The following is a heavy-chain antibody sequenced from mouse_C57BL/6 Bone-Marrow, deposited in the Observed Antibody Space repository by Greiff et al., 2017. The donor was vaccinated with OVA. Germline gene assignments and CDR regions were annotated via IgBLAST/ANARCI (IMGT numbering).Heavy chain of an antibody. V-gene: IGHV1-81*01. Sequence: QVQLQQSGAELARPGASVKLSCKASGYTFTSYGISWVKQRTGQGLEWIGEIYPRSGNTYYNEKFKGKATLTADKSSSTAYMELRSLTSEDSAVYFCARYSSYPYWYFDVWGTGTTVTVSS. CDR1: GYTFTSYG. CDR2: IYPRSGNT. J-gene: IGHJ1*03. CDR3: ARYSSYPYWYFDV. D-gene: IGHD1-1*01.